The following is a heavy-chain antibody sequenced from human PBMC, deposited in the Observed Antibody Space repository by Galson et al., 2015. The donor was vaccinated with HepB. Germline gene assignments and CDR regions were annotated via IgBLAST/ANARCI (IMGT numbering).Heavy chain of an antibody. D-gene: IGHD3-10*01. CDR2: ISGSGGST. J-gene: IGHJ4*02. V-gene: IGHV3-23*01. CDR1: GFTFSSYA. CDR3: AKAWAITMVRGVIPKTGAPSLYYFDY. Sequence: SLRLSCAASGFTFSSYAMSWVRQAPGKGLEWVSAISGSGGSTYYADSVKGRFTISRDNSKNTLYLQMNSLRAEDTAVYYCAKAWAITMVRGVIPKTGAPSLYYFDYWGQGTLVTVSS.